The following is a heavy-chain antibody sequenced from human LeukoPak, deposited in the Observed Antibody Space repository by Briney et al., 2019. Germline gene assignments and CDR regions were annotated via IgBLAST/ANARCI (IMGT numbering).Heavy chain of an antibody. CDR3: VRDKEYPELDY. V-gene: IGHV3-48*03. Sequence: PGGSLRLSCAASGFTFSSYEMNWVRQAPGKGLEWVSYISSSGSTIYYADSVKGRFTISRDNAKSSLYLQMNSLRAEDTAVYYCVRDKEYPELDYWGQGTLVTVSS. D-gene: IGHD2/OR15-2a*01. CDR2: ISSSGSTI. J-gene: IGHJ4*02. CDR1: GFTFSSYE.